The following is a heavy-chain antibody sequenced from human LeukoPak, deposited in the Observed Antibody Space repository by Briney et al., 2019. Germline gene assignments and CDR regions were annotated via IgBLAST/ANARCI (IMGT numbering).Heavy chain of an antibody. CDR3: AKDSDSSGYYLAEYFQH. D-gene: IGHD3-22*01. CDR2: ISYDGSNR. V-gene: IGHV3-30*18. J-gene: IGHJ1*01. CDR1: GFTFSSYG. Sequence: PGGSLTLSRAASGFTFSSYGMHWVRQAPGNGLEWEAVISYDGSNRYYADSVKGRFTISRDNSKNTVYLQMNSLRAEDTAVYYCAKDSDSSGYYLAEYFQHWGQGTLVTVSS.